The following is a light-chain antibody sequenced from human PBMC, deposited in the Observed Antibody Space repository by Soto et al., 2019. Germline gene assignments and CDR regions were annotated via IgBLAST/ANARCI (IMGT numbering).Light chain of an antibody. CDR2: KVS. V-gene: IGKV2-30*01. J-gene: IGKJ5*01. CDR1: QSLVYSDGNTY. Sequence: DVVMTQAPLSLPVTLGQPASISCRSRQSLVYSDGNTYLNWFQQRPGQSPRRLIYKVSNRDSGVPDRFSGSGSGTDFTLKISRVEADDVGVYYCMQGTNWPPITFGQGTRLEIK. CDR3: MQGTNWPPIT.